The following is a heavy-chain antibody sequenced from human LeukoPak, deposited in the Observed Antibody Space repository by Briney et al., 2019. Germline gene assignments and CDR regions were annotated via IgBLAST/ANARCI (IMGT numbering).Heavy chain of an antibody. Sequence: ASVKVSCKASGDSLTKYYIHWVRQALGQGLEWMGIINPSDGSTTYTQKFQGRVTMTTDTSTSTVNMELSSLRSEDTAVYYCAPSVRSGGSYYFDYWGQGTLVTVSS. V-gene: IGHV1-46*01. CDR1: GDSLTKYY. CDR2: INPSDGST. D-gene: IGHD2-15*01. CDR3: APSVRSGGSYYFDY. J-gene: IGHJ4*02.